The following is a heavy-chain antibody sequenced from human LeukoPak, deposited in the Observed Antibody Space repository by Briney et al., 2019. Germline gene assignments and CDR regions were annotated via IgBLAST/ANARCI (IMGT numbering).Heavy chain of an antibody. J-gene: IGHJ4*02. CDR2: ISAYNGNT. CDR1: GYTFTGYF. D-gene: IGHD2-15*01. V-gene: IGHV1-18*04. CDR3: ARDSYVVAALRHFDD. Sequence: GASVKVSCKASGYTFTGYFMHWVRQAPGQGLEWMGWISAYNGNTNYAQKLQGRVTMTTDTSTSTAYMELRSLRSDDTAVYYCARDSYVVAALRHFDDWGQGTLVTASS.